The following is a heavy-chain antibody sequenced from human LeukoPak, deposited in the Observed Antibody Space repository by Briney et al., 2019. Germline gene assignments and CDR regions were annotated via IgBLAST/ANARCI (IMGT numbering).Heavy chain of an antibody. CDR2: INHSGST. CDR1: GGSFSGYY. CDR3: ARDLNSNYVFDY. Sequence: ASETLSLTCAVYGGSFSGYYWSWIRRPPGKGLEWIGEINHSGSTNYNPSLKSRVTISVDTSKNQFSLKLSSVTAADTAVYYCARDLNSNYVFDYWGQGTLVTVSS. D-gene: IGHD4-11*01. V-gene: IGHV4-34*01. J-gene: IGHJ4*02.